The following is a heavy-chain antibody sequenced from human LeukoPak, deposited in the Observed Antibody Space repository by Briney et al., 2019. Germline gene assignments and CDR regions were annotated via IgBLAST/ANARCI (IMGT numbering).Heavy chain of an antibody. CDR3: ARANVDTAMVIVYYYYGMDV. D-gene: IGHD5-18*01. CDR2: IIPIFGTA. J-gene: IGHJ6*02. V-gene: IGHV1-69*13. CDR1: GGTFISYA. Sequence: GASVKVSCKASGGTFISYAISWVRQAPGQGLEWMGGIIPIFGTANYAQKFQGRVTITADESTSTAYMELSSLRSEDTAVYYCARANVDTAMVIVYYYYGMDVWGQGTTVTVSS.